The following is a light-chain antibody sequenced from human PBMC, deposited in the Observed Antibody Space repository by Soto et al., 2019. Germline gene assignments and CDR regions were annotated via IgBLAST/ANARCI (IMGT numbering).Light chain of an antibody. V-gene: IGKV3-15*01. CDR3: QDYSDWPTWT. CDR2: GAS. Sequence: EIVLTQSPGTVSLSPGERATLGCMASQTISTNLAWYQQKPGQAPRLLIYGASTRAAGIPARFSGSGSGTEFTLIISSLQSEDFAVYYCQDYSDWPTWTFGQGTKVDIK. J-gene: IGKJ1*01. CDR1: QTISTN.